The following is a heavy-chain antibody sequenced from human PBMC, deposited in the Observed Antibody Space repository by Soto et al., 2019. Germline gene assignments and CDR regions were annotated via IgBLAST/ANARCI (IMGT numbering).Heavy chain of an antibody. V-gene: IGHV3-7*03. CDR3: AKDGGSDSYYFDF. CDR2: IKQDGSEK. Sequence: RLSCAASGFSFSDYWMTWVRQAPGKGLEWVANIKQDGSEKFYEASVKGRFTISRDNAKNSLYLQLNGLRPDDTAVYYCAKDGGSDSYYFDFWGQGTLVTVSS. D-gene: IGHD2-21*02. CDR1: GFSFSDYW. J-gene: IGHJ4*02.